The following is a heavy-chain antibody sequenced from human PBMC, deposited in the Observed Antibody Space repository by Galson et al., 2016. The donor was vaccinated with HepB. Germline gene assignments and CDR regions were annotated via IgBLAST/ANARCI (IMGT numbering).Heavy chain of an antibody. J-gene: IGHJ4*02. CDR2: VFHSGTT. CDR1: GGSVSSHNW. V-gene: IGHV4-4*02. CDR3: ARTELGEVATTTSIVGY. D-gene: IGHD1-1*01. Sequence: SETLSLTCAVSGGSVSSHNWWSWVRQPPGKGLEWIGEVFHSGTTNYNPSLKSRVTISVDTSENQFTLKMTSVTAADSAVYYCARTELGEVATTTSIVGYWGQGALVSVSS.